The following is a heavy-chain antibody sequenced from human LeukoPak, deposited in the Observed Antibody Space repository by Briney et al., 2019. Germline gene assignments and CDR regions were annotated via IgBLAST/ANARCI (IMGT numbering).Heavy chain of an antibody. CDR3: ARDVATIRRYDY. V-gene: IGHV4-59*01. J-gene: IGHJ4*02. Sequence: PSETLSLTCTVSGGSISTYYWNWIRQPPGKGLEWIAYVYYSGSTNYNPSLKSRVTISVDTSKNQFSLKLSSVTAADTAVYYCARDVATIRRYDYWGQGTLVTVSS. CDR2: VYYSGST. D-gene: IGHD5-12*01. CDR1: GGSISTYY.